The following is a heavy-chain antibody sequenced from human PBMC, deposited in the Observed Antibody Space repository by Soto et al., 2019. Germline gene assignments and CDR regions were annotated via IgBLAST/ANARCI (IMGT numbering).Heavy chain of an antibody. V-gene: IGHV2-5*02. CDR1: GFSLSTSGVA. D-gene: IGHD6-19*01. CDR3: VRDSSDYYGFDY. J-gene: IGHJ4*02. CDR2: IYWDDDK. Sequence: GSGPTLVNPTQTLTLTCTFSGFSLSTSGVAVGWIRQPPGKALEWLALIYWDDDKRYSPSLKSRLSITKDTSKNQVVLTMTNMDSVDTATYYCVRDSSDYYGFDYWGQGILVTVSS.